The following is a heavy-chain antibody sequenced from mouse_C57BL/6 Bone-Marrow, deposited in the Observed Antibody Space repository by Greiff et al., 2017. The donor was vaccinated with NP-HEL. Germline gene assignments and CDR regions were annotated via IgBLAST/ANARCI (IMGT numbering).Heavy chain of an antibody. CDR3: TSYDYEGY. J-gene: IGHJ2*01. Sequence: VHLKQSGAELVRPGASVKLSCTASGFNIKDDYMHWVKQRPEQGLEWIGWIDPENGDTEYASKFQGKATITADTSSNTAYLQLSSLTSEDTAVYYCTSYDYEGYWGQGTTLTVSS. CDR2: IDPENGDT. CDR1: GFNIKDDY. D-gene: IGHD2-4*01. V-gene: IGHV14-4*01.